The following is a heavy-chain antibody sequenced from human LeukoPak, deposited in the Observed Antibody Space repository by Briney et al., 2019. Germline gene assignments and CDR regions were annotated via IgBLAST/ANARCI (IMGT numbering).Heavy chain of an antibody. Sequence: SETLSLTCTVSGGSISSGDYYWNWIRQPPGKGLEWIGHIYYSGSTYYNPSLKSRVTISVDRSKNQFSLKLSSVTAADTAVYYCARARTAMVANWGQGTLVTVSS. CDR1: GGSISSGDYY. D-gene: IGHD5-18*01. J-gene: IGHJ4*02. CDR3: ARARTAMVAN. V-gene: IGHV4-30-4*01. CDR2: IYYSGST.